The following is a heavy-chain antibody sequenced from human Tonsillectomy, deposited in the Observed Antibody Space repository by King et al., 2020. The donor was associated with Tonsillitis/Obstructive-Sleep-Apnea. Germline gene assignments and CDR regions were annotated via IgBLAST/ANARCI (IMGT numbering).Heavy chain of an antibody. CDR1: GYSFTSYW. CDR2: IYPGDSDT. V-gene: IGHV5-51*01. J-gene: IGHJ3*02. D-gene: IGHD2-15*01. Sequence: VQLVESGAEVKKPGESLKISCKGSGYSFTSYWIGWVRQMPGKGLEWMGIIYPGDSDTRYSPSFQGQVTISADKSISTAYLQWSSLKASDTAMYYCARQRLSGGSCSSHDAFIIWAKGQWSPSLQ. CDR3: ARQRLSGGSCSSHDAFII.